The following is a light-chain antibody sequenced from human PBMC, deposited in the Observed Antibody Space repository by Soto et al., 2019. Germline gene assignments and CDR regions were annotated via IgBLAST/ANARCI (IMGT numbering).Light chain of an antibody. V-gene: IGKV3-11*01. J-gene: IGKJ2*01. CDR3: QARDNWPLAYT. CDR1: QSVSSH. CDR2: DAS. Sequence: EIVLTQSPATLALAPGERATLSCRASQSVSSHLAWYQQKRGQAPRLLLYDASNRATGIPARFSGSGSGTDFTLTISRLEPDDFAVYYCQARDNWPLAYTFGQGTKLEIK.